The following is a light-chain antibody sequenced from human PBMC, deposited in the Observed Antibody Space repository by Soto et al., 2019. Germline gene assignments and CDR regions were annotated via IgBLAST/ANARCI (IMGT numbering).Light chain of an antibody. J-gene: IGLJ2*01. CDR1: SSNIGIGYD. V-gene: IGLV1-40*01. Sequence: QSVLTQPPSVSGAPGQRVVIPCTGSSSNIGIGYDVHWYQQLPGTAPRLLIFGTDNRPSGVPDRFSGSKSGTSASLAITGLQAEDEAHYYCQSYDSSLSGSVVFGGGTKLTV. CDR2: GTD. CDR3: QSYDSSLSGSVV.